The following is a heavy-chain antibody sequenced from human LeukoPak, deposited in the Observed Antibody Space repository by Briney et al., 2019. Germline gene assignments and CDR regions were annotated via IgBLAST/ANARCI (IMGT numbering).Heavy chain of an antibody. CDR3: AKDPLALWFDP. CDR2: INNDGDST. V-gene: IGHV3-23*01. CDR1: GFSFNSYA. J-gene: IGHJ5*02. Sequence: GGSLRLSCAASGFSFNSYAMSWVRQAPGKGLEWVSAINNDGDSTYYADSVKGRFTISRDNSKNTLYLQMISLRAEDTAVYYCAKDPLALWFDPWGQGTLVTVSS. D-gene: IGHD2-21*01.